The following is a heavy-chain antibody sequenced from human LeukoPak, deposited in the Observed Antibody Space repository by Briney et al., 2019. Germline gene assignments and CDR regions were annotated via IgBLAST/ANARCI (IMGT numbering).Heavy chain of an antibody. CDR1: GFTFSNYA. Sequence: GGSLRLSCAASGFTFSNYAMNWVRQAPGRGLEWVSAISGTGGSTYYADSVKGRFTISRDNSKNTLYLQMNSLRAEDTAIYSCATRPTVGGTTPTFDYWVQGILVTVSS. CDR2: ISGTGGST. D-gene: IGHD1-26*01. CDR3: ATRPTVGGTTPTFDY. J-gene: IGHJ4*02. V-gene: IGHV3-23*01.